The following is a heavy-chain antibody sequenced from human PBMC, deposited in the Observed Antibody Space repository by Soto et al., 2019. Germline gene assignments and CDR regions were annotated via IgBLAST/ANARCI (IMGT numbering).Heavy chain of an antibody. CDR3: ARDGGRGYAMDV. D-gene: IGHD3-16*01. CDR1: GFSFSAYS. V-gene: IGHV3-48*01. CDR2: ISWGSHVI. J-gene: IGHJ6*02. Sequence: EVQLVESRGGLVQPGGSLRLSCAASGFSFSAYSMDWVRQAPGKGLEWVSYISWGSHVIYYADSVKGRFTVSRDDATNSLYLQMNNLGVEDTARYYCARDGGRGYAMDVWGQGTTVTVSS.